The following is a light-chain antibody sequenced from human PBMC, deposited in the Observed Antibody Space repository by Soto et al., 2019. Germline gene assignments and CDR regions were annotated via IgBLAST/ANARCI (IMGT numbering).Light chain of an antibody. CDR3: QSYDNSLSAWV. Sequence: QSVQTQPPSVSGAPGQRVTISCTGSSSNIGAGYDVHWYQQLPGTAPKLLIYGNNNRPSGVPDRFSGSKSGTSASLAITGLQAEDEGDYYCQSYDNSLSAWVFGGGTKLTVL. J-gene: IGLJ3*02. V-gene: IGLV1-40*01. CDR2: GNN. CDR1: SSNIGAGYD.